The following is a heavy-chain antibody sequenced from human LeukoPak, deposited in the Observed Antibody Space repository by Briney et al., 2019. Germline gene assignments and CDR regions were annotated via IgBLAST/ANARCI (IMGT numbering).Heavy chain of an antibody. D-gene: IGHD3-22*01. Sequence: SGPTRVNPTQTLKLTCPFSGFSLSASGMCVSWIRQPPGKALEWLARIDWDDDKYYSTSLKTRLTISKDTSKTQVVLTLTNMNPVDTATYDCARIRYYDSSGSYYGMDVWGQGTTVTVSS. V-gene: IGHV2-70*11. CDR2: IDWDDDK. CDR1: GFSLSASGMC. CDR3: ARIRYYDSSGSYYGMDV. J-gene: IGHJ6*02.